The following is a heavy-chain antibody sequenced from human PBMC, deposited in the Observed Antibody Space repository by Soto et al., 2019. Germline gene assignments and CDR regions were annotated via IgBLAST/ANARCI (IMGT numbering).Heavy chain of an antibody. CDR1: GFTFTNYG. CDR2: VSKSDYT. D-gene: IGHD6-19*01. V-gene: IGHV3-21*01. J-gene: IGHJ4*02. CDR3: TREDSIIIPAVADF. Sequence: GGSLRLSCAVSGFTFTNYGFNWVRQAPGKGLEWVSSVSKSDYTYYSDSVKGRFTISRDNAKNSVSLQMNNLRAEDTAVYYCTREDSIIIPAVADFWGQGTLVTVSS.